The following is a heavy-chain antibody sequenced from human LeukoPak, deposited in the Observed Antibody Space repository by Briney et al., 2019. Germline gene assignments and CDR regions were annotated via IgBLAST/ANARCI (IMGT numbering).Heavy chain of an antibody. CDR3: AKVLDDFWSGYYWGSPFDY. V-gene: IGHV3-23*01. J-gene: IGHJ4*02. D-gene: IGHD3-3*01. Sequence: GGSLRLSCAASGFTFSSYAMSWVRQAPGKGLEWVSAISGSGGSTYYADSVKGRFTISRDNSKNTLYLQMNSLRAEDTAVYYCAKVLDDFWSGYYWGSPFDYWGQGTLVTVSS. CDR1: GFTFSSYA. CDR2: ISGSGGST.